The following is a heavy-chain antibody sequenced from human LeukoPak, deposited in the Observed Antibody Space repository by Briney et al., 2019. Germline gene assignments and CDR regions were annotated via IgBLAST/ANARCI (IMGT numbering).Heavy chain of an antibody. CDR2: MNLNSGNT. CDR3: ARGRGYCSSTSCYRRYAVGV. V-gene: IGHV1-8*01. D-gene: IGHD2-2*01. J-gene: IGHJ6*02. Sequence: ASVKLSCNASGYTFTSYDINWVRQATGQGLEWKGWMNLNSGNTGYAQKFQGRVTMTRNTSISTAYMELSSLRSEDTAVYYCARGRGYCSSTSCYRRYAVGVWGQGTTVSVSS. CDR1: GYTFTSYD.